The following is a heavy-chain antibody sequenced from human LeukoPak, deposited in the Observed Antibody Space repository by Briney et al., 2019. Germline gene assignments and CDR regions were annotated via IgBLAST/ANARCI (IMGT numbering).Heavy chain of an antibody. J-gene: IGHJ4*01. Sequence: SETLSLTCTVSGGSISSHHWSWIRQTPGKELEHIGQINYSWSTYYNPSLKTRVTLSIDTSKNQFSLKLRSVTAADTAVYYCARDIEAVGATLYFDYWGRGTLVTVSS. D-gene: IGHD1-26*01. CDR1: GGSISSHH. CDR2: INYSWST. V-gene: IGHV4-59*11. CDR3: ARDIEAVGATLYFDY.